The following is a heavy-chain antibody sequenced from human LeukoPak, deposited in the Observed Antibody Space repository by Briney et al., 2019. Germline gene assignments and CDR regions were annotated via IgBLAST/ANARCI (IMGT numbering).Heavy chain of an antibody. CDR1: GFTFSTYA. CDR3: ARGYDFDY. Sequence: GGPLRLSCAASGFTFSTYAMNWVRQAPGKGLEWVSSITTTSSYTYYADSVKGRFTISRDNAKNSVYLQMNSLRDEDTAVYYCARGYDFDYWGQGTLVTVSS. CDR2: ITTTSSYT. D-gene: IGHD3-3*01. J-gene: IGHJ4*02. V-gene: IGHV3-21*01.